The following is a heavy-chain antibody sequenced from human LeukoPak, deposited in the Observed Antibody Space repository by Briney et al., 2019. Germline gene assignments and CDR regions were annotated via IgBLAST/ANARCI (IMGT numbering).Heavy chain of an antibody. J-gene: IGHJ4*02. Sequence: ASVKVSCKASGYTFTGYYIHWVRQALGQGLERMGWINPNSGGTNYAQKFQGRVTMTRDTSIRTAYMELSRLRSDDTAMYYCARYYIEGRCFDYWGQGTLVTVSS. D-gene: IGHD3-10*01. CDR1: GYTFTGYY. CDR3: ARYYIEGRCFDY. V-gene: IGHV1-2*02. CDR2: INPNSGGT.